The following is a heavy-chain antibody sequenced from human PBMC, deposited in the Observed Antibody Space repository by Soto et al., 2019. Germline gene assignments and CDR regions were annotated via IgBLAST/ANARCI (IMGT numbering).Heavy chain of an antibody. CDR1: GGTFSSYA. CDR3: ARVPGSSSYFDEYFQH. D-gene: IGHD4-4*01. Sequence: SVKVSCKASGGTFSSYAISWVRQAPGQGLEWMGGIIPIFGTANYAQKFQGRVTITADESTSTAYMELSSLRSEDTAVYYCARVPGSSSYFDEYFQHWGQGTLVTVSS. J-gene: IGHJ1*01. V-gene: IGHV1-69*13. CDR2: IIPIFGTA.